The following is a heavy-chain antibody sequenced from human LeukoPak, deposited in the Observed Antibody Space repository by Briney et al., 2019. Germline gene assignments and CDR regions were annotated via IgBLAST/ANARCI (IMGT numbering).Heavy chain of an antibody. Sequence: GRSLRLSCAASGFTVSSNYMSWVRQAPGKGLEWVSVIYSGGSTYYADSVKGRFTISRDNSKNTLYLQMNSLRAEDTAVYYCARAIAARHLDYWGQGTLVTVSS. J-gene: IGHJ4*02. CDR2: IYSGGST. V-gene: IGHV3-66*02. D-gene: IGHD6-6*01. CDR1: GFTVSSNY. CDR3: ARAIAARHLDY.